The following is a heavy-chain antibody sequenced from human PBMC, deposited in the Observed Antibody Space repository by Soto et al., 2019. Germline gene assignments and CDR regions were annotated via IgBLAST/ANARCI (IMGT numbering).Heavy chain of an antibody. CDR1: GGSISSGGYY. D-gene: IGHD3-16*01. Sequence: QVQLQESGPGLVKPSQTLSLTCTVSGGSISSGGYYWSWIRQHPGKGLEWIGYIYCSGSTYYNPSLKSQITMSVDSSKNQFPRKVGSVNAADKAVDSCARWGEEGYCFDYWGQGTLVTVSS. V-gene: IGHV4-31*01. CDR3: ARWGEEGYCFDY. J-gene: IGHJ4*02. CDR2: IYCSGST.